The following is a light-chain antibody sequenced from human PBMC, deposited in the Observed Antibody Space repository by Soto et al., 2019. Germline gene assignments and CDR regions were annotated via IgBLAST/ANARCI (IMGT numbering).Light chain of an antibody. Sequence: AIQLTKSPSSLSASVGDRVTITCRARQGISSALAWYQQTPGKPPKLLIYDASSLEIGVPSRFSGSGSVTDFNLTISSLKPEDFANYYCQQFNNYTFTFGPGTKVDIK. CDR1: QGISSA. J-gene: IGKJ3*01. CDR2: DAS. CDR3: QQFNNYTFT. V-gene: IGKV1D-13*01.